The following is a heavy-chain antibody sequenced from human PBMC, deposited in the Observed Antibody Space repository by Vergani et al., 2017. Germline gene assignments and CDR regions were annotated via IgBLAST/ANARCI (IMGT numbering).Heavy chain of an antibody. Sequence: EVQLVQSGAEVKKPGESLKISCKGSGYSFTSYWIGWVRQMPGKGLEWMGIIYPGDSDTRYSPSFQGQVTISADKSISTAYLQWSSLKASDTAMYYCARQNADCGGDCNYYGMDVWGQGTTVTVSS. CDR1: GYSFTSYW. J-gene: IGHJ6*02. CDR2: IYPGDSDT. V-gene: IGHV5-51*01. D-gene: IGHD2-21*02. CDR3: ARQNADCGGDCNYYGMDV.